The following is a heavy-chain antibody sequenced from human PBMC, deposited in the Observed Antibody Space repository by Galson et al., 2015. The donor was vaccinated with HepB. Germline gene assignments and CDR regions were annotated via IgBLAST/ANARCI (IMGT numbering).Heavy chain of an antibody. CDR1: GFIFADAW. CDR2: IKSKADGGAT. J-gene: IGHJ4*02. D-gene: IGHD1-26*01. CDR3: TRGGTYWIY. V-gene: IGHV3-15*07. Sequence: SLRLSCAASGFIFADAWMNWVRRAPGKGLEWVGRIKSKADGGATDYAAPVKGRFTISRDDSEDTLYLQMDSLKTEDTAVYYCTRGGTYWIYWGQGTLVTVSS.